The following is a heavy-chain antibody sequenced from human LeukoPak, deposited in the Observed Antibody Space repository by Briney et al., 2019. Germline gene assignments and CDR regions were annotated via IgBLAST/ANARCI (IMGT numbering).Heavy chain of an antibody. CDR3: TSHAGGSGDY. V-gene: IGHV3-73*01. CDR1: GITISGSA. D-gene: IGHD3-10*01. J-gene: IGHJ4*02. Sequence: PGGSLRLSCAASGITISGSAMHWVRQASGKVLEWVGRIRSKANSYATAYAPSLTGRFTISRDDSKNTAYLQMNSLKTGDTAVYYCTSHAGGSGDYWGQGTLVTVSS. CDR2: IRSKANSYAT.